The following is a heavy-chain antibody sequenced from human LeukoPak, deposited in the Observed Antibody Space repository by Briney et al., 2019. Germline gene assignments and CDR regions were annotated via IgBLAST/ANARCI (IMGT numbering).Heavy chain of an antibody. Sequence: SETLSLTCTVSGGSISSSSYYWGWIRQPPGKGLEWIGSIYYSGSTYYNPSLKSRVTISVDTSKNQFSLKLSSVTAADTAVYYCARHYSSSWTNNYNWFDPWGQGTLVTVSS. V-gene: IGHV4-39*01. J-gene: IGHJ5*02. CDR1: GGSISSSSYY. CDR2: IYYSGST. CDR3: ARHYSSSWTNNYNWFDP. D-gene: IGHD6-13*01.